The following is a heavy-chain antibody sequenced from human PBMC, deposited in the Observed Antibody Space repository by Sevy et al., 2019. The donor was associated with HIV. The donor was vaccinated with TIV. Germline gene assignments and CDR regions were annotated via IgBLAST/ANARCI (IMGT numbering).Heavy chain of an antibody. V-gene: IGHV2-70*04. CDR2: IDWDDDK. J-gene: IGHJ4*02. CDR3: ARETTTIQGVTLLDY. CDR1: GFSLSTRGMR. D-gene: IGHD3-10*01. Sequence: SGPTLVNPTQTLTLTCTFSGFSLSTRGMRVSWIRQPPGKALEWLARIDWDDDKFYSTSLKTRLTISKDTSKNQVVLTMTNMDPVDTATYYCARETTTIQGVTLLDYWGQRTLVTVSS.